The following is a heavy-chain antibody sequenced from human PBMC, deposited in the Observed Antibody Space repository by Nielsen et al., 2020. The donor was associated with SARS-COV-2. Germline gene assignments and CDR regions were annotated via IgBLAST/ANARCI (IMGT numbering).Heavy chain of an antibody. CDR2: ISYDGSNK. D-gene: IGHD1-26*01. V-gene: IGHV3-30*04. CDR3: ARVIVGATTEYYYMDV. J-gene: IGHJ6*03. Sequence: GGSLRLSCAASGFTFSSYAMHWVRQAPGKGLEWVAVISYDGSNKYYADSVKGRFTISRDNSKNTLYLQMNSLRAEDTAVYYCARVIVGATTEYYYMDVWGKGTTVTVSS. CDR1: GFTFSSYA.